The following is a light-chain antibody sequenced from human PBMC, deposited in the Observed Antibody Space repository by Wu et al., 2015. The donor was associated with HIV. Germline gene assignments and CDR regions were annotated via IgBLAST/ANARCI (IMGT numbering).Light chain of an antibody. CDR1: QSVSSN. J-gene: IGKJ4*01. CDR2: GAS. Sequence: QSVSSNLASVPRRNLADASHGSSIYGASTRTTGFPARFSGSGSGTEFTLIISSLQSEDFAVYYCQQYNNWLTFGGGTRVEIK. CDR3: QQYNNWLT. V-gene: IGKV3-15*01.